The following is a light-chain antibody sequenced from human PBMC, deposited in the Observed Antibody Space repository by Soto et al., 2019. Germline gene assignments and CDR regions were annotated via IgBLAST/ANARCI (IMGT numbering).Light chain of an antibody. V-gene: IGKV3-20*01. CDR1: QSVSNNY. Sequence: EIVLTQSPGTLSLSPGDRATLACRASQSVSNNYVAWYQQKPGQAPRLLIYGASNRATGIPDRFSGSGSGTDFTLTISRLEPEDFAVYYCQQYGSSGTFGQGTRLEIK. CDR3: QQYGSSGT. CDR2: GAS. J-gene: IGKJ5*01.